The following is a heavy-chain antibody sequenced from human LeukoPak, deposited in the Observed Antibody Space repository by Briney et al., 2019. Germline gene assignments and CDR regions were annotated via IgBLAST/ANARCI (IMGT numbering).Heavy chain of an antibody. J-gene: IGHJ4*02. CDR2: INPSGGST. D-gene: IGHD4-17*01. Sequence: ASVKVSCTASGYTFTSYYMHWVRQAAGQGLEWMGIINPSGGSTSYAQKFQGRVTMTRDTSTSTVYMELSSLRSEDTAVYYCARILSAYGDSDYWGQGTLVTVSS. V-gene: IGHV1-46*01. CDR3: ARILSAYGDSDY. CDR1: GYTFTSYY.